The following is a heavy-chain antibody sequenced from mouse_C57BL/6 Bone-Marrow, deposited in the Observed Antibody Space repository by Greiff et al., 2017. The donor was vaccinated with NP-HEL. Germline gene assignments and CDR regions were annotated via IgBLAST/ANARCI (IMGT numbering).Heavy chain of an antibody. J-gene: IGHJ4*01. D-gene: IGHD1-1*01. CDR3: VRAPFYYGSIYYAMDY. Sequence: VQLQQSGGGLVQPKGSLKLSCAASGFTFNTYAMHWVRQAPGKGLEWVARIRSKSSNYATYYADSVKDRFTISRDDSQSMLYLQMNNLKTEDTAMYYCVRAPFYYGSIYYAMDYWGQGTSVTVSS. CDR2: IRSKSSNYAT. V-gene: IGHV10-3*01. CDR1: GFTFNTYA.